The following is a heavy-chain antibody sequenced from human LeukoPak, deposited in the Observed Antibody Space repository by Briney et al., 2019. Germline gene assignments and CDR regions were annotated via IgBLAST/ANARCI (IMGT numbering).Heavy chain of an antibody. CDR3: TTDGSIAAAGTKPTRFDP. J-gene: IGHJ5*02. D-gene: IGHD6-13*01. CDR1: GFTFSNAW. Sequence: GGSLRLSCAASGFTFSNAWMSWDRQAPGRGLEWVGRIKSKTDGGTTDYAAPVKGRFTISRDDSKNTLYLQMNSLKTEDTAVYYCTTDGSIAAAGTKPTRFDPWGQGTLVTVSS. CDR2: IKSKTDGGTT. V-gene: IGHV3-15*01.